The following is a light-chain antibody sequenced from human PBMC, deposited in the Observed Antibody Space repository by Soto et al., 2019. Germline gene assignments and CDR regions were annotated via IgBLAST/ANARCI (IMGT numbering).Light chain of an antibody. Sequence: DLQRPQYPSSLSASVGDCMTLTRRASQSISSYLNWYQQKPGKAPKRLIYAASSLQSGVPSRFSGSGSGTEFTLTISSLQPEDFATYYCLQRNSYPLTFGGGTKVDIK. CDR3: LQRNSYPLT. V-gene: IGKV1-39*01. CDR2: AAS. CDR1: QSISSY. J-gene: IGKJ4*01.